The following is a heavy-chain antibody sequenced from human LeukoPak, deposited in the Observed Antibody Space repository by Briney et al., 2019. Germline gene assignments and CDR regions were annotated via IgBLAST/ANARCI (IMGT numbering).Heavy chain of an antibody. J-gene: IGHJ4*02. Sequence: GGSLRLSCAGSGFTFSKSWMSWVRQAPGKGLEWVANIKHDEIEKYYVDSVKGRFTISRDNAKNSLFLQMNSLRAEDTAVYYCAKSHVSTATGTGRYFDYWGQGTLVTVSS. CDR1: GFTFSKSW. V-gene: IGHV3-7*03. D-gene: IGHD3-9*01. CDR3: AKSHVSTATGTGRYFDY. CDR2: IKHDEIEK.